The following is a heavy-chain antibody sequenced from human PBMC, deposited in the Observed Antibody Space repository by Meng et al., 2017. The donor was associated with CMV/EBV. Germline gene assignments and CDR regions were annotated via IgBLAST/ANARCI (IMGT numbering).Heavy chain of an antibody. CDR2: IYTSGST. V-gene: IGHV4-4*07. Sequence: QGQLQGAGPVLVKPLETLSLPRTVSGVSISCYYWRWSRRPAGKGLGWIGRIYTSGSTNYNPSLKSRVTMSVDTSKNQFSLKLSSVTAADTAVYYCARGPEVDYGDYVGLDYWGQGTLVTVSS. CDR1: GVSISCYY. D-gene: IGHD4-17*01. J-gene: IGHJ4*02. CDR3: ARGPEVDYGDYVGLDY.